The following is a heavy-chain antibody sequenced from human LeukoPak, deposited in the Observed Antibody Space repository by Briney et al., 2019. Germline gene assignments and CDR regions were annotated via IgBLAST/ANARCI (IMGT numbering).Heavy chain of an antibody. D-gene: IGHD6-13*01. J-gene: IGHJ4*02. V-gene: IGHV1-24*01. Sequence: ASVKVSCKVSGYTLTELSMHWVRQAPGKGLEWMGGFDPEDGETIYAQKFQGRVTMTEDTSTDAAYMELSSLRSEDTAVYYCATGSSSSWYDYFDYWGQGTLVTVSS. CDR2: FDPEDGET. CDR3: ATGSSSSWYDYFDY. CDR1: GYTLTELS.